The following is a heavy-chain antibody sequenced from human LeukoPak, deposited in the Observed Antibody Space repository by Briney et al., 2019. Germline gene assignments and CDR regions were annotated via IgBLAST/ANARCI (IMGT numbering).Heavy chain of an antibody. CDR1: GFTFSSYG. V-gene: IGHV3-30*18. J-gene: IGHJ4*02. CDR3: AKDIGLVAAAGINDY. CDR2: ISYDGSNK. D-gene: IGHD6-13*01. Sequence: PGGSLRLSCAASGFTFSSYGMHWVRQAPGKGLEWVAVISYDGSNKYYADSVKGRFTISRDNSKNTLYLQMNSLRAEDTAVYYCAKDIGLVAAAGINDYWGQGTLVTVSS.